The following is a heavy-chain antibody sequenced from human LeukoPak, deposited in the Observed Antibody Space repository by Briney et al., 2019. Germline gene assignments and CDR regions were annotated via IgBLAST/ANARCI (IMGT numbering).Heavy chain of an antibody. CDR1: GDSVSSNSAA. CDR2: TYYRTKWYN. Sequence: SQTLSLTCAISGDSVSSNSAAWNWIRQSPSRRLEWLGRTYYRTKWYNDYAVPVKSRITINPDTSKNQFSLQLNSVTPEDAAVYYCARGVAGYDLSFYYYGMDVWGKGTTVTVSS. V-gene: IGHV6-1*01. J-gene: IGHJ6*04. D-gene: IGHD5-12*01. CDR3: ARGVAGYDLSFYYYGMDV.